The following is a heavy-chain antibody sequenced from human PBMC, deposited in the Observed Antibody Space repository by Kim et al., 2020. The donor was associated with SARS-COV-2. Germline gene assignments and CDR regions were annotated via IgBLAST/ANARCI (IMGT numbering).Heavy chain of an antibody. J-gene: IGHJ4*02. Sequence: RCTISRDNSKNTLYLQMNSLRAEDTAVYYCAIQILWFGEFSPRVSPEFDYWGQGTLVTVSS. CDR3: AIQILWFGEFSPRVSPEFDY. D-gene: IGHD3-10*01. V-gene: IGHV3-30*03.